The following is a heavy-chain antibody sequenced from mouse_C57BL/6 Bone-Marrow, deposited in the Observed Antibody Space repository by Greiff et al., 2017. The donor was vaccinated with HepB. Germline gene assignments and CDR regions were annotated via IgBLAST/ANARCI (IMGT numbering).Heavy chain of an antibody. CDR2: INPNNGGT. CDR3: AREGLNY. Sequence: EVQLQQSGPELVKPGASVKISCKASGYTLTDYYMNWVKQSHGKSLEWIGDINPNNGGTSYNQKFKGKATLTVDKSSSTAYMELLSLTSEDSAVYYCAREGLNYWGQGTTLTVSS. J-gene: IGHJ2*01. V-gene: IGHV1-26*01. CDR1: GYTLTDYY.